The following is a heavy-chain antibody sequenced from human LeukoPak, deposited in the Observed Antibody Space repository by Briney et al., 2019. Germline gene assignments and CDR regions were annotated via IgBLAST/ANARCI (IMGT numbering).Heavy chain of an antibody. J-gene: IGHJ4*02. V-gene: IGHV3-30*18. Sequence: PGGSLRLSCAASGFTFSSYGMHWVRQAPGKGLEWVAVISYDGSNKYYADSVKGRFTISRDNSKSTLYLQMDSLGPEDTALYYCAKDGAYNSHFDYWGQGTLVTVSS. CDR2: ISYDGSNK. D-gene: IGHD1-20*01. CDR1: GFTFSSYG. CDR3: AKDGAYNSHFDY.